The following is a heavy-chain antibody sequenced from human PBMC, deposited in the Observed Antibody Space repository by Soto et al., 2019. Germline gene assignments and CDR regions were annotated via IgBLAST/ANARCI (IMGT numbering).Heavy chain of an antibody. CDR1: GFTFSSYW. V-gene: IGHV3-74*01. CDR3: ARPAISRVGAFDI. Sequence: EVQLVESGGGLVQPGGSLRLSCAASGFTFSSYWMHWVRQAPGKGLVWVSRMNSDGSSTSYADSVKGRFTIPRENAKNTLYLGMNSLRAEDTAVYYCARPAISRVGAFDIWGQGTMVTVSS. J-gene: IGHJ3*02. CDR2: MNSDGSST. D-gene: IGHD5-18*01.